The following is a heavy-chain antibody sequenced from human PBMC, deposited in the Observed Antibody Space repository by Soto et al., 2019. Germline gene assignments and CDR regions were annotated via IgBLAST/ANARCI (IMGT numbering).Heavy chain of an antibody. CDR3: ARDPRGPIDY. J-gene: IGHJ4*02. V-gene: IGHV4-31*03. Sequence: SETLSLTCTVSGGSISSGGYYWSWIRQHPGKGLEWIGYIYYSGSTYYNPSLKSRVTISVDTSKNQFSLKLSSVTAADTAVYYCARDPRGPIDYWCQGTLVTVSS. CDR2: IYYSGST. D-gene: IGHD3-10*01. CDR1: GGSISSGGYY.